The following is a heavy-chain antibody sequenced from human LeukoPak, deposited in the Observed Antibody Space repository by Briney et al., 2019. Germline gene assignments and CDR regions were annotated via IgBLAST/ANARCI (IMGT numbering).Heavy chain of an antibody. CDR3: ARLVSRY. CDR1: GGSISSSSYY. J-gene: IGHJ4*02. CDR2: IYYSGST. V-gene: IGHV4-39*07. Sequence: SETLSLTCTVSGGSISSSSYYWGWIRQPPGKGLEWIGSIYYSGSTYYNPSLKSRVTISVDTSKNQFSLKLSSVTAADTAVYYCARLVSRYWGQGTLVTVSS. D-gene: IGHD2-2*01.